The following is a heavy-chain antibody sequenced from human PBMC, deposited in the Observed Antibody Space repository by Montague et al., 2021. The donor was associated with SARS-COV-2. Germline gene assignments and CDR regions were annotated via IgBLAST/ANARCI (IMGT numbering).Heavy chain of an antibody. CDR1: GDSVSSNSAA. V-gene: IGHV6-1*01. Sequence: CAISGDSVSSNSAAWNWIRQSPSRDLEWLGRTYYRSEWYYEYAVSLKSRITINPDTSKNQFSLQVKSMTPEDTAVYYCALAVAGRGGYDYWGQGTLVTVSS. J-gene: IGHJ4*02. D-gene: IGHD6-19*01. CDR3: ALAVAGRGGYDY. CDR2: TYYRSEWYY.